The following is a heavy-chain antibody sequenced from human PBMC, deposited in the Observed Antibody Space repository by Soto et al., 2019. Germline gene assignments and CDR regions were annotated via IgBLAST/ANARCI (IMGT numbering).Heavy chain of an antibody. CDR2: IWYDGSNK. CDR3: ARKIAAAGFFDY. CDR1: GFTFSSYG. Sequence: QVQLVESGGGVVQPGRSLRLSCAASGFTFSSYGMHWVRQAPGKGLEWVAVIWYDGSNKYYADSVKGRFTISRDNSKNTLYLQMNSLRAEDTAVYYCARKIAAAGFFDYWGQGTLVTVSS. V-gene: IGHV3-33*01. J-gene: IGHJ4*02. D-gene: IGHD6-13*01.